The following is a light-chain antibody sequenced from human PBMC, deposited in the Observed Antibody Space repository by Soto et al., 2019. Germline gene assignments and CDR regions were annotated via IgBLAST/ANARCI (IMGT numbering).Light chain of an antibody. CDR1: QDISTH. CDR3: QQSYTSPPIT. J-gene: IGKJ5*01. CDR2: SAS. V-gene: IGKV1-39*01. Sequence: DIQMTQSPSSLSASVGDRVTLTCRASQDISTHLNWYQQKPGKAPNLLIYSASSLQTGVPSRFIGSGSGTDFTLTISTLQPEDFATYYCQQSYTSPPITFGPGTRLEI.